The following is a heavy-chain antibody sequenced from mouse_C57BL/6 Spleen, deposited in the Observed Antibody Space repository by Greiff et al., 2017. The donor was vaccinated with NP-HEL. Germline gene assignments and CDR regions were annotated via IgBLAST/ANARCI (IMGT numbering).Heavy chain of an antibody. CDR3: ARSGGPLDY. CDR1: GYSFTGYY. V-gene: IGHV1-42*01. D-gene: IGHD3-1*01. CDR2: INPSTGGT. J-gene: IGHJ2*01. Sequence: EVQLQESGPELVKPGASVKISCKASGYSFTGYYMNWVKQSPEKSLEWIGEINPSTGGTTYNQKFKAKATLTVDKSSSTAYMQLKSLTSEDSAVYYCARSGGPLDYWGQGTTLTVSS.